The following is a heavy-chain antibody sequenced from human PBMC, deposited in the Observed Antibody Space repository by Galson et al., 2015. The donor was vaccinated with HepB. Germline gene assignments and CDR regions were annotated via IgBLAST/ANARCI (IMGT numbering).Heavy chain of an antibody. Sequence: SLRLSCAASGFTFSSYAMHWVRQAPGKGLEWVAVISYDGSNKYYADSVKGRFTISRDNSKNTLYLQMNSLRAEDTAVYYCARGARTGSPAEYFQHWGQGTLVTVSS. CDR3: ARGARTGSPAEYFQH. J-gene: IGHJ1*01. CDR1: GFTFSSYA. D-gene: IGHD1-14*01. CDR2: ISYDGSNK. V-gene: IGHV3-30*04.